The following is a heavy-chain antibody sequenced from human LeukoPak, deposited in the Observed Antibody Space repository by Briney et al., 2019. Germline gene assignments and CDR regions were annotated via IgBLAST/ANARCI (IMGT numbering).Heavy chain of an antibody. Sequence: KTSETLSLTCTVSGGSMSSYYWSWIRQPPGKGLEWIGYIYYSGSTNYNPSLKSRVTISVDTSNNQFSLKLSSVTAADTAVYYCARVTGYMIEDYFDYWGQGTLVTVSS. J-gene: IGHJ4*02. D-gene: IGHD3-22*01. CDR1: GGSMSSYY. CDR3: ARVTGYMIEDYFDY. CDR2: IYYSGST. V-gene: IGHV4-59*01.